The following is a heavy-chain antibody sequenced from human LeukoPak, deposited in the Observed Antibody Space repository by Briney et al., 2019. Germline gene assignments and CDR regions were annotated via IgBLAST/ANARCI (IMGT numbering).Heavy chain of an antibody. CDR1: GGSISSYY. J-gene: IGHJ4*02. D-gene: IGHD6-13*01. CDR2: IYYSGST. Sequence: SETLSLTCTVSGGSISSYYWSWIRQPPGKGLEWIGYIYYSGSTNYNPSLKSRVTISVDTSKNQFSLKLSSVTAADTAVYYCARLSYSSSWPSIDYWRQGTLVTVSS. CDR3: ARLSYSSSWPSIDY. V-gene: IGHV4-59*01.